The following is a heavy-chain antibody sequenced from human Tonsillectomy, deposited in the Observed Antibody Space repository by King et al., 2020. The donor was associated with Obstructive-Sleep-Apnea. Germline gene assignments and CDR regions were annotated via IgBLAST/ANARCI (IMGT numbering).Heavy chain of an antibody. V-gene: IGHV3-30*18. CDR2: ISYDGSNK. CDR1: GFTFSSYG. CDR3: AKDDGAGSYYKRPQYSYGMDV. J-gene: IGHJ6*02. Sequence: VQLVESGGGVVQPGRSLRLSCAASGFTFSSYGMHWVRQAPGKGLEWVAVISYDGSNKYYADSVKGRFTISRDNSKNTLYLQMNSLRAEDTDVYYCAKDDGAGSYYKRPQYSYGMDVWGQGTTVTVSS. D-gene: IGHD3-10*01.